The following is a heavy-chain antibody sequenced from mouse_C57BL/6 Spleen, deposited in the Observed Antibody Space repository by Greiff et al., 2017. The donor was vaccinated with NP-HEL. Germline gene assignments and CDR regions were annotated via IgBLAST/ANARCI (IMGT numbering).Heavy chain of an antibody. CDR3: ARLDTPFAY. CDR2: IHPNSGST. Sequence: QVQLQQPGAELVKPGASVKLSCKASGYTFTSYWMHWVKQRPGQGLAWIGLIHPNSGSTNYNEKFKSKATLTVDKSTSTAYMQRSSLTAEDSAGYYCARLDTPFAYGGQGTLVTVSA. J-gene: IGHJ3*01. V-gene: IGHV1-64*01. D-gene: IGHD3-2*01. CDR1: GYTFTSYW.